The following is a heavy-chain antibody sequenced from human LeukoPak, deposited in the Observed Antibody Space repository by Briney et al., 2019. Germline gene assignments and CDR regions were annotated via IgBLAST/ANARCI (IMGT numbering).Heavy chain of an antibody. CDR3: ARALADRGTNWFDP. CDR2: ISAYIGNT. V-gene: IGHV1-18*01. J-gene: IGHJ5*02. D-gene: IGHD3-22*01. Sequence: WASVTVSCKASGHTFTSYGISWVRQAPGQGLEWMGWISAYIGNTNYAHKLQGRVTMTTDTSTSTAYMELRSLRSDDTAVYYCARALADRGTNWFDPWGQGTLGTVSS. CDR1: GHTFTSYG.